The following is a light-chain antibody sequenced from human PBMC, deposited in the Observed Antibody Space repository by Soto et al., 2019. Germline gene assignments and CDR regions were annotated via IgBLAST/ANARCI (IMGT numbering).Light chain of an antibody. CDR3: CSYAGSYTYV. J-gene: IGLJ1*01. V-gene: IGLV2-11*01. CDR1: SSDVGGHND. Sequence: QSALTQPRSVSGSPGQSVTISCTGTSSDVGGHNDVSWYQQYPGKAPKLLLSSVSKRPSGVPDRFSGSKSGNTASLTISGLQAEDEADYYCCSYAGSYTYVFGTGTKVTVL. CDR2: SVS.